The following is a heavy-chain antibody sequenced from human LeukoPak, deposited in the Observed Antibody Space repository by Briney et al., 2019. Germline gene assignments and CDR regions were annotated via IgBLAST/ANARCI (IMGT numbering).Heavy chain of an antibody. J-gene: IGHJ4*02. CDR2: IYYSGST. Sequence: KPSETLCLTCTVSGGSISSYYWSWIRQPPGKGLEWIGYIYYSGSTNYNPSLKSRVTVSVDTSKNQFSLKLSSVTAADTAVYYCARSIVGATSFDYWGQGTLVTVSS. CDR1: GGSISSYY. CDR3: ARSIVGATSFDY. V-gene: IGHV4-59*08. D-gene: IGHD1-26*01.